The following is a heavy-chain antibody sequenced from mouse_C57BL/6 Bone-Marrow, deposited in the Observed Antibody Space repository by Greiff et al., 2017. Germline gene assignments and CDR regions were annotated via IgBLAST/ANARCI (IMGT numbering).Heavy chain of an antibody. CDR2: INYDGSST. CDR3: AIDPFYYDY. Sequence: EVKLMESEGGLVQPGSSMKLSCTASGFTFSDYYMAWVRQVPEKGLEWVANINYDGSSTYYLDSLKSRFIISRDNAKNILYLRMSSLKSEDTATYYCAIDPFYYDYWGEGTLVTVSA. J-gene: IGHJ3*01. V-gene: IGHV5-16*01. D-gene: IGHD2-4*01. CDR1: GFTFSDYY.